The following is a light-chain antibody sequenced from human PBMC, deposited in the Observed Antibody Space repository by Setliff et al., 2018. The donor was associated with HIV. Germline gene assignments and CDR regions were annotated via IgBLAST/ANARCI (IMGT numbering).Light chain of an antibody. CDR2: DVS. CDR1: SSDVGGYDY. CDR3: CSYTTSNNGVV. V-gene: IGLV2-14*01. Sequence: SALTQPASVSGSPGQSITISCTGSSSDVGGYDYVSWYQQYPGKAPKLLIFDVSHRRSGISNRFSGSKSGNTASLTISGLQPEDEADYYCCSYTTSNNGVVFGGGTKVTVL. J-gene: IGLJ2*01.